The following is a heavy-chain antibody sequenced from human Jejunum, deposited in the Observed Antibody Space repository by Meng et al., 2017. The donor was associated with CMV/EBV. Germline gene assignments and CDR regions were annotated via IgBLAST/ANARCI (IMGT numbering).Heavy chain of an antibody. J-gene: IGHJ3*02. V-gene: IGHV3-7*01. CDR2: IKQDGSEK. CDR3: ARRYCSSTSCYFFVGDAFDI. Sequence: SYWMSWVRQAPGKGLEWVANIKQDGSEKYYVDSVKGRFTISRDNAKNSLYLQMNSLRAEDTAVYYCARRYCSSTSCYFFVGDAFDIWGQGTMVTVSS. D-gene: IGHD2-2*01. CDR1: SYW.